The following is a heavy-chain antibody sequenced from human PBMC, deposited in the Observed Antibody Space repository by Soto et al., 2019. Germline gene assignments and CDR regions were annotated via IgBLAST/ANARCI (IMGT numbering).Heavy chain of an antibody. D-gene: IGHD3-22*01. CDR2: ISGSAATT. Sequence: EVQLLESGGGLVQPGGSLRLSCAASGFTFSSYAMNWVRQAPGKGLEWDSAISGSAATTHFADSVKGRFTISRDNSKNTLYLQMNSQRAENTAVYYCARDRSYYDSSGSYSPPYWGQGTLVTVSS. V-gene: IGHV3-23*01. CDR3: ARDRSYYDSSGSYSPPY. CDR1: GFTFSSYA. J-gene: IGHJ4*02.